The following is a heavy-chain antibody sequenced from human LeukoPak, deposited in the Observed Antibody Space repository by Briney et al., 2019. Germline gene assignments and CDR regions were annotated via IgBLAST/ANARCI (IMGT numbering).Heavy chain of an antibody. CDR1: GYTFTGYY. V-gene: IGHV1-2*02. Sequence: GASVKVSCKASGYTFTGYYMHWVRQAPGQGLEWMGWINPNSGGTNYAQKFQGRVTMTRETSISTAYLELSRLRSDDTAVYYCARYSGYGEYYFDYWGQGTLVTVSS. CDR2: INPNSGGT. D-gene: IGHD5-12*01. CDR3: ARYSGYGEYYFDY. J-gene: IGHJ4*02.